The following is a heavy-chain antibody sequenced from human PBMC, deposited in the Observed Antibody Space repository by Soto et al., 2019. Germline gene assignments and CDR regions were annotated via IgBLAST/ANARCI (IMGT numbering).Heavy chain of an antibody. V-gene: IGHV4-31*03. D-gene: IGHD2-21*02. CDR3: AREGLAYCGGDCYSTGGEGYFDL. CDR1: GGSISSGDDY. Sequence: QVQLQESGPGLVKPSQTLSLTCTVSGGSISSGDDYWSWIRQHPGKGLEWIGYIYYSGSTYYNPALKSRVTISVDTSKNQFSLKLNSVTAADTAVYYCAREGLAYCGGDCYSTGGEGYFDLWGRGTLVTVSS. J-gene: IGHJ2*01. CDR2: IYYSGST.